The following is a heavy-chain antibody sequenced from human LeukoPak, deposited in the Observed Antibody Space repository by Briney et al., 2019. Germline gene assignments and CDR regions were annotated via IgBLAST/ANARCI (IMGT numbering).Heavy chain of an antibody. CDR2: VKNDGST. Sequence: GGSLRLSCVVSGFTSGFTFSSRWMHWVRQAPGKGLVWVSLVKNDGSTNYADSVKGRFTVSRHNAENTLYLQMNNLRVEDTALYFCHPLGYTSNWGQGTLVTVSS. V-gene: IGHV3-74*01. D-gene: IGHD6-13*01. CDR3: HPLGYTSN. J-gene: IGHJ4*02. CDR1: GFTFSSRW.